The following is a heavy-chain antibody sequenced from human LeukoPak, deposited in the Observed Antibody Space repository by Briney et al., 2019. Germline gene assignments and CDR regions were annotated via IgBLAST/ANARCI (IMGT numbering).Heavy chain of an antibody. D-gene: IGHD3-3*01. Sequence: ASVKVSCKASGGTFSSYAISWVRQAPGQGLEWMGGIIPIFGTANYAQKFQGRVTITADESTSTAYMELSSLRSEDTAVYYCARRTIFGVVISNYYYGMDVWGQGTTVAVSS. J-gene: IGHJ6*02. CDR3: ARRTIFGVVISNYYYGMDV. CDR1: GGTFSSYA. CDR2: IIPIFGTA. V-gene: IGHV1-69*01.